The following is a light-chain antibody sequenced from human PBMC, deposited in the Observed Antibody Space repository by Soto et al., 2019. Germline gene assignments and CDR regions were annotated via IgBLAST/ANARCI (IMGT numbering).Light chain of an antibody. Sequence: QSALTRAASVSGSLGQSITISCTGTSSDVGAYNYVSWYQQQPGKAPKLMISEVSNRPSGVSNRFSGSKSGNTASLIISGLQAEDEADYYCCSFTSITTYVFGTGTKVTVL. CDR3: CSFTSITTYV. J-gene: IGLJ1*01. V-gene: IGLV2-14*01. CDR2: EVS. CDR1: SSDVGAYNY.